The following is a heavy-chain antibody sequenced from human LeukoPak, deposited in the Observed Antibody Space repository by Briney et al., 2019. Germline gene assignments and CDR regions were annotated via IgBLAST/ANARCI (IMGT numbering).Heavy chain of an antibody. D-gene: IGHD6-13*01. V-gene: IGHV1-2*02. CDR1: GYTFTGYY. CDR2: TNPNSGGT. J-gene: IGHJ4*02. CDR3: ARDRSYSSSWYYFDY. Sequence: ASVKVSCKASGYTFTGYYMHWVRQAPGQGLEWMGWTNPNSGGTNYAQKFQGRVTMTRDTSISTAYMELSRLRSDDTAVYYCARDRSYSSSWYYFDYWGQGTLVTVSS.